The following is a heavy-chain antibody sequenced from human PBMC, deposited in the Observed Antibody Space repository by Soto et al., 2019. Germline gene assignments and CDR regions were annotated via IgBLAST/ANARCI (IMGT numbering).Heavy chain of an antibody. CDR1: GFTFSSYW. J-gene: IGHJ4*02. V-gene: IGHV3-74*01. CDR2: VNGDQSTI. Sequence: GGSLRLSCAASGFTFSSYWMHWVRQGPGKGLVWVARVNGDQSTISYADPVKGRFTISIDNAKNTLYLQMSSLRVEDTALYYCVCFECGRTAVVTAMEANGYWGQGPLASVSS. CDR3: VCFECGRTAVVTAMEANGY. D-gene: IGHD2-21*02.